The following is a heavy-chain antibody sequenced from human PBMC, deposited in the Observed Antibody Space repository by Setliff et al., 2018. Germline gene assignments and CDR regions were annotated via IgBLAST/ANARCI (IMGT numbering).Heavy chain of an antibody. CDR3: ARLGGLLVATMPFDY. Sequence: PSETLSLTCAVYGDSFSDYYWSWIRQPPEERLEWIGEIDHSGRTKYNPSLKSRVTMSLDTSTNQFSLKLRSVTAADTAVYYCARLGGLLVATMPFDYWGQGIPVTV. CDR2: IDHSGRT. CDR1: GDSFSDYY. D-gene: IGHD5-12*01. V-gene: IGHV4-34*01. J-gene: IGHJ4*02.